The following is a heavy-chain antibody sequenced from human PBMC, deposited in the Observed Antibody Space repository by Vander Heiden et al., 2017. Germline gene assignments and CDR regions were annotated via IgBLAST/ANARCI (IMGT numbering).Heavy chain of an antibody. CDR1: GFNFRDYA. CDR3: AKGSYGSGSYKDGLDV. V-gene: IGHV3-9*01. Sequence: EVQLVESGGGLVQPGRSLRPSCVASGFNFRDYAMNGVRQAPGKGLEWRSGISYNSDSIAYADSVKGRFTISRDNAKNSLSVQMNSLRGEDTALYYCAKGSYGSGSYKDGLDVWGQGTAVTVSS. CDR2: ISYNSDSI. D-gene: IGHD3-10*01. J-gene: IGHJ6*02.